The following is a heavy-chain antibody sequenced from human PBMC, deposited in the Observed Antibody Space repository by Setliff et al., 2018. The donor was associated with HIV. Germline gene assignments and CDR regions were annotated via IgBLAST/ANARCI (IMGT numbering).Heavy chain of an antibody. CDR1: GFTVSSNY. CDR2: IYGGGTT. V-gene: IGHV3-66*02. Sequence: GGSLRLSCAASGFTVSSNYMSWVRQAPGKGLEWVSVIYGGGTTHYADSVKGRFTISRDNSKNTVYLQMNSLRVEDTAVYYCARELYREWDYWGQGTLVTV. D-gene: IGHD3-10*01. CDR3: ARELYREWDY. J-gene: IGHJ4*02.